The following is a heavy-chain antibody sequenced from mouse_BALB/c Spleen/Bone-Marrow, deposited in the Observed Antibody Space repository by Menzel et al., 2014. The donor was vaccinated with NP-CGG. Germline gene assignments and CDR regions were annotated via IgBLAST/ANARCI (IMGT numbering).Heavy chain of an antibody. CDR1: GYTFSSYW. D-gene: IGHD2-14*01. CDR2: ILPGSGST. CDR3: ARRGYDGAY. V-gene: IGHV1-9*01. Sequence: QVQLQQSGAELMKPGAPVKISCKATGYTFSSYWIEWVKQRPGHGLEWIGEILPGSGSTNYNEKFKGKATFTADTSSNTAYMQLSSLTSEDSAVYYYARRGYDGAYWGQGTLVTVSA. J-gene: IGHJ3*01.